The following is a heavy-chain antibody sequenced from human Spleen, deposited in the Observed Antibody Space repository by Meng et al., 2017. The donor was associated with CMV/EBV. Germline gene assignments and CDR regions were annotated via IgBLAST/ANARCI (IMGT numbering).Heavy chain of an antibody. CDR3: ARDGSSGWYYDY. CDR2: IKRDGSEK. J-gene: IGHJ4*02. V-gene: IGHV3-7*01. Sequence: LSLTCAASGFTFSSYYMDWVRQVPGKGLEWVASIKRDGSEKKYVDSVKARFTISRDNAKNSLYLQMNSLRAEDTAVYYCARDGSSGWYYDYWGQGTLVTVSS. D-gene: IGHD6-19*01. CDR1: GFTFSSYY.